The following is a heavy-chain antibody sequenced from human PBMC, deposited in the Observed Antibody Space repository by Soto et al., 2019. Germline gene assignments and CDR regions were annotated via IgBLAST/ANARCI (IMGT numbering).Heavy chain of an antibody. J-gene: IGHJ6*02. CDR1: GCPVSGYA. CDR2: ISGSGGST. V-gene: IGHV3-23*01. Sequence: PGGSRSVSREASGCPVSGYARILVRQARGKGLEWVSSISGSGGSTYYADSVKGRFTISRDNSKNTLYLQMNSLRAEDTAVYYCATYSGNYERYGVYYGMDVWGQGTTVTISS. D-gene: IGHD1-26*01. CDR3: ATYSGNYERYGVYYGMDV.